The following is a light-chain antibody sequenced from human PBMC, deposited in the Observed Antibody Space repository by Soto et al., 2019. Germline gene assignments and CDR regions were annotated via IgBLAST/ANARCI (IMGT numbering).Light chain of an antibody. CDR1: QDISSY. J-gene: IGKJ4*01. Sequence: IQLTQSPSSLSASVGDRVTITGRASQDISSYLGWYQQKPGKAPKLLIYAASSLQSGVPSRFSGSGSGTDFTLTISSLQPEDFATYYCQQANSFPLTFGGGTKVDIK. CDR3: QQANSFPLT. CDR2: AAS. V-gene: IGKV1-12*01.